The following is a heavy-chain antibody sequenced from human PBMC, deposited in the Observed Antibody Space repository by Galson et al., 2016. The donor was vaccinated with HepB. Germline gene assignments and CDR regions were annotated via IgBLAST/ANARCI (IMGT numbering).Heavy chain of an antibody. CDR1: GFSFSTSG. J-gene: IGHJ4*02. Sequence: SLRLSCAASGFSFSTSGMSWVRQTPGRGLEWVSGITGSGATTHYADSVKGRFTISRDNSKNTLYLYMNSLRAEDTAVYYCAKGTHCSSTSCYSAAAAQFEYWGQGTLVTVSS. V-gene: IGHV3-23*01. CDR3: AKGTHCSSTSCYSAAAAQFEY. CDR2: ITGSGATT. D-gene: IGHD2-2*01.